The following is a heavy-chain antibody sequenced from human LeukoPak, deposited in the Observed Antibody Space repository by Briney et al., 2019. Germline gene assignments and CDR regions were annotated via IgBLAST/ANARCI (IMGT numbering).Heavy chain of an antibody. V-gene: IGHV4-31*03. CDR1: GGSISSGGYS. D-gene: IGHD3-10*01. Sequence: SETLSLTCTVSGGSISSGGYSWSWIRQHPGKGLEWIGYIYYSGSTYYNPSLKSRVTISVDTSKNQFSLKLSSVTAADTAVYYCARSPAGSGSYDYYYYGMDVWGQGTTVTVSS. CDR3: ARSPAGSGSYDYYYYGMDV. J-gene: IGHJ6*02. CDR2: IYYSGST.